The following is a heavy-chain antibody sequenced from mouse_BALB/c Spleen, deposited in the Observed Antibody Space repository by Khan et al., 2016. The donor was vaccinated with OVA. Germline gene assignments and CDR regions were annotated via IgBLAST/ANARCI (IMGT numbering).Heavy chain of an antibody. J-gene: IGHJ2*01. CDR2: INPSSGYT. CDR3: ARKSTRASY. Sequence: QVQLQQPGAELVKPGASVKMSCKASGYTFTSYTMHWVKQRPGQGLEWIGYINPSSGYTKYNQKFKDKATLTADKSSSTAYMQLSSLTSEDSAVYYCARKSTRASYWGQGTTLTVSS. V-gene: IGHV1-4*01. CDR1: GYTFTSYT.